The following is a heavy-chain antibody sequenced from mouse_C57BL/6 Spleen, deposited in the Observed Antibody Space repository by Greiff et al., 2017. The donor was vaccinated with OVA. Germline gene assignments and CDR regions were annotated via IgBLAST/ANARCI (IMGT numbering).Heavy chain of an antibody. CDR3: TREGSGYAMDY. CDR1: GFTFSSYA. Sequence: EVKLVESGEGLVKPGGSLKLSCAASGFTFSSYAMSWVRQTPETRLEWVAYISSGGDYIYYADTVKGRFTISRDNASNTLYLQMSSLKSEDTAMYYCTREGSGYAMDYWGQGTSVTVSS. CDR2: ISSGGDYI. J-gene: IGHJ4*01. V-gene: IGHV5-9-1*02. D-gene: IGHD3-2*02.